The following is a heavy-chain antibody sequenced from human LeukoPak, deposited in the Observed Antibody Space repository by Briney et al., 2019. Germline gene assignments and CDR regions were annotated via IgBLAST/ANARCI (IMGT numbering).Heavy chain of an antibody. J-gene: IGHJ4*02. CDR1: GFTVSSNY. CDR3: ARDMEVQIDY. V-gene: IGHV3-66*01. D-gene: IGHD1-1*01. Sequence: GGSLRLSCAASGFTVSSNYMSWVRQAPGKGLEWVSVIYSGGSTYYADSVKGRFTISRDNSKNTLYLQMNSLRAEDTAVYYFARDMEVQIDYWGQGTLVTVSS. CDR2: IYSGGST.